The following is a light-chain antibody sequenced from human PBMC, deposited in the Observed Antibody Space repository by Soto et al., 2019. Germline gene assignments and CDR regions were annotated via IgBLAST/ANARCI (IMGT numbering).Light chain of an antibody. J-gene: IGLJ2*01. CDR3: SSYTSSSTYVV. CDR1: SSDVGGYNY. Sequence: QSALTQPASVSGSPGQSITISCTGTSSDVGGYNYVSWYQQHPGKAPKLIIYDVSNRPSGVSNRFSGSKSGNTASLTISGLQAEDEADYYGSSYTSSSTYVVFGGGTKLTVL. CDR2: DVS. V-gene: IGLV2-14*01.